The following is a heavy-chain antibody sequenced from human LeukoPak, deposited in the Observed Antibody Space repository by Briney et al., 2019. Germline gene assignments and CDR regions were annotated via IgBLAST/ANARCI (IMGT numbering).Heavy chain of an antibody. CDR1: GSTTSRNF. J-gene: IGHJ4*02. CDR3: ASGAGWESGY. V-gene: IGHV3-7*01. D-gene: IGHD1-26*01. CDR2: IDQDGSEK. Sequence: GGSLRLSCAVSGSTTSRNFMSWVRQTPEKGLEWVANIDQDGSEKNYVDSVKGRFTISRDNAKNSLFLQMNSLRAEHTAIYYCASGAGWESGYWGQGTLVTVSS.